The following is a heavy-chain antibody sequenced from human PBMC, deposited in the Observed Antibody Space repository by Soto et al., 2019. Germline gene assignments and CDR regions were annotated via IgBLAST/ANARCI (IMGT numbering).Heavy chain of an antibody. V-gene: IGHV4-34*01. J-gene: IGHJ5*02. CDR3: ARGFYNGNGLPYNWFDP. CDR1: GGSISSYY. CDR2: INHSGST. D-gene: IGHD3-10*01. Sequence: PSETLSLTCTVSGGSISSYYWSWIRQPPGKGLEWIGEINHSGSTNYNPSLKSRVTISVDTSKNQFSLKLSSVTAADTAVYYCARGFYNGNGLPYNWFDPWGQGTLVTVSS.